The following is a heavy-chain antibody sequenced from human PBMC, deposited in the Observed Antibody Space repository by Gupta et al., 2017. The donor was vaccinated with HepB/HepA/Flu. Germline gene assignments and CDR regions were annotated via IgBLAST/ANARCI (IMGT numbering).Heavy chain of an antibody. CDR2: IMPMFERT. CDR3: ARDLTGDAFDI. V-gene: IGHV1-69*01. J-gene: IGHJ3*02. D-gene: IGHD1-20*01. Sequence: QVQLVQSGAEVKKPGSSVKVSCKASGDTFSSCTINGVRQAPGQGLEWMGGIMPMFERTNYAQKFQGRLTITADESTTTAYMELSSLRSEDTALDYCARDLTGDAFDIWGQGTMVTVS. CDR1: GDTFSSCT.